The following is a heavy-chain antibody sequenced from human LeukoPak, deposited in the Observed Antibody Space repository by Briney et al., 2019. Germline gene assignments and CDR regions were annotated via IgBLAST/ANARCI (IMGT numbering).Heavy chain of an antibody. D-gene: IGHD5-18*01. CDR3: ARDFRGYIDH. CDR2: IYYSGST. V-gene: IGHV4-59*01. CDR1: GGSISSYY. J-gene: IGHJ5*02. Sequence: SETLSLTCTVSGGSISSYYWSWVRQPPGKGLEWIGCIYYSGSTNYNPSLKSRVTISVDTSRNQFSLKLSSVTAADTAVYYCARDFRGYIDHWGQGALVTVSS.